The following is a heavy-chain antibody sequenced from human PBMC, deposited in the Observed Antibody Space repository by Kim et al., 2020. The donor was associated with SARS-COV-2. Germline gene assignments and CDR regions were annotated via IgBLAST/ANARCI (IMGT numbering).Heavy chain of an antibody. Sequence: SETLSLTCAVSGGSISSSNWWSWVRQPPGKGLEWIGEIYHSGSTNYNPSLKSRVTISVDKSKNQFSLKLSSVTAADTAVYYCARDLVYGFRTGAFDIWGQGTMVTVSS. CDR3: ARDLVYGFRTGAFDI. CDR1: GGSISSSNW. CDR2: IYHSGST. V-gene: IGHV4-4*02. J-gene: IGHJ3*02. D-gene: IGHD3-10*01.